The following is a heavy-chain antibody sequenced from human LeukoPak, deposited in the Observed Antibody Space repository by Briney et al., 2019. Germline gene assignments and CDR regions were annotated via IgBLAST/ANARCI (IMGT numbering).Heavy chain of an antibody. CDR1: GYTFTGYY. Sequence: GASVKVSCKASGYTFTGYYMHWVRQAPGQGLEWMGWINPNSGGTNYAQKFQGRVTMTRDTSISTAYMELSRLRSDDTAVYYCARGGRGSSSSKINWFDPWGQGTLVTVSS. J-gene: IGHJ5*02. D-gene: IGHD6-6*01. CDR2: INPNSGGT. V-gene: IGHV1-2*02. CDR3: ARGGRGSSSSKINWFDP.